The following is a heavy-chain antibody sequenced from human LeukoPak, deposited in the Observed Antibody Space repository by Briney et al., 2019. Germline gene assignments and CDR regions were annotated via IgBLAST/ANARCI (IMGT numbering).Heavy chain of an antibody. CDR2: IIPIFGTA. J-gene: IGHJ4*02. V-gene: IGHV1-69*05. CDR1: GGTFSSYA. D-gene: IGHD3-3*01. CDR3: ASILLTVSSAFQYYFDY. Sequence: ASVKVSCKASGGTFSSYAISWVRQAPGQGLEWMGGIIPIFGTANYAQKFQGRVTITTDESTSTAYMELSSLRSEDTAVYYCASILLTVSSAFQYYFDYWGQGTLVTVSS.